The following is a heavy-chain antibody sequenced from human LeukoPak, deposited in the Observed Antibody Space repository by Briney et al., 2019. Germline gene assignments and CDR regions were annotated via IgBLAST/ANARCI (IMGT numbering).Heavy chain of an antibody. D-gene: IGHD1-26*01. CDR1: GFTFSSYA. CDR3: AKDPSYSGSYLQRFDP. J-gene: IGHJ5*02. CDR2: ISGSGGST. Sequence: GGSLRLSCAASGFTFSSYAMSWVRQAPGKGLEWVSAISGSGGSTYYADSVKGRFTISRDNSKNTLYLQMNSLRAEDTAVYYCAKDPSYSGSYLQRFDPWGQETLVTVSS. V-gene: IGHV3-23*01.